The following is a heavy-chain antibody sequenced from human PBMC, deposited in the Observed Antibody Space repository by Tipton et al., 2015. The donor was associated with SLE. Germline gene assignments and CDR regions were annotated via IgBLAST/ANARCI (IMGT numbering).Heavy chain of an antibody. CDR1: GYIFTSNW. D-gene: IGHD6-6*01. J-gene: IGHJ4*02. Sequence: VQLVQSGVAVKKAGESLRISCKTSGYIFTSNWIGWVRQMPGKGLEWMGSIFPGDSDTRYSPSFQGQVTILYDESISTVYLQWSSLEASDTATYYCVRHGGHSRSSLVEYWGQGTLVTVSS. V-gene: IGHV5-51*01. CDR3: VRHGGHSRSSLVEY. CDR2: IFPGDSDT.